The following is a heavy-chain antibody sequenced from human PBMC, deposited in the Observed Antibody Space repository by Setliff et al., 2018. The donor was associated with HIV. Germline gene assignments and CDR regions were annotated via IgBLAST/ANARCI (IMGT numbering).Heavy chain of an antibody. CDR1: GGSITSGNYY. CDR2: MIYGGDT. J-gene: IGHJ5*02. V-gene: IGHV4-39*01. Sequence: SETRSLTCRVYGGSITSGNYYWGWIRQAPGKGLEWIASMIYGGDTWYNPSLKSRVTIYVDTANNEISLRLSSVAAEDTAVYRCARPHSGRGGGAWFDPWGHGIQVTVSS. D-gene: IGHD6-19*01. CDR3: ARPHSGRGGGAWFDP.